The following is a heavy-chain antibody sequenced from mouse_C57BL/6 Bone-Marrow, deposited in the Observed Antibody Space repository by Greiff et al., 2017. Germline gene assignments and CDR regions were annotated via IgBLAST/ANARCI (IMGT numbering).Heavy chain of an antibody. CDR2: ISDGGSYT. Sequence: EVHLVESGGGLVKPGGSLKLSCAASGFTFSSYAMSWVRQTPEKRLEWVATISDGGSYTYYPDNVKGRFTISRDNAKNNLYLQMSHLKSEDTAMYYCARDGSSPWYFDGWGTGTTVTVSS. J-gene: IGHJ1*03. CDR1: GFTFSSYA. D-gene: IGHD1-1*01. V-gene: IGHV5-4*01. CDR3: ARDGSSPWYFDG.